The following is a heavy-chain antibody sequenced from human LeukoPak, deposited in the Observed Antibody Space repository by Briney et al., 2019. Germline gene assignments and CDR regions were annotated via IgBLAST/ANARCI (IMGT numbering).Heavy chain of an antibody. CDR1: GFTFSNAW. J-gene: IGHJ3*02. Sequence: GGSLRLSCAASGFTFSNAWMSWVRQAPGKGLEWVGRIKSKTGGGTTDYAAPVKGRFTISRDDSKNTLYLQMNSLKTEDTAVYYCTTDHGDHAFDIWGRGTMVTVSS. CDR3: TTDHGDHAFDI. D-gene: IGHD4-17*01. CDR2: IKSKTGGGTT. V-gene: IGHV3-15*01.